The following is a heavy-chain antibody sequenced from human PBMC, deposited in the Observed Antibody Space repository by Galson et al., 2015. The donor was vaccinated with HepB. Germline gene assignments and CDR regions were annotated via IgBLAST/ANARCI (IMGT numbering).Heavy chain of an antibody. V-gene: IGHV5-51*01. CDR3: ARFGGSTFSHWYFDI. D-gene: IGHD3-16*01. CDR1: GYGFTDYW. Sequence: QSGAEVKEPGESLKISCKASGYGFTDYWIDWVRQMPGKGLEWTGIIFPGDSRTRYSPSFQGQATISVDKSISTAYIHWNSLKASDTAVYYCARFGGSTFSHWYFDIWGPGTLVTVSS. J-gene: IGHJ2*01. CDR2: IFPGDSRT.